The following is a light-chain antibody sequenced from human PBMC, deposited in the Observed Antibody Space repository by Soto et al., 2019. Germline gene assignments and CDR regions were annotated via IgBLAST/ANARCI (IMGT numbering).Light chain of an antibody. CDR1: ISDIGLYNY. Sequence: LTQPAAVSGSPGQSITISCTGTISDIGLYNYVSWYQQHPGKAPKLVIYEVSNRPSGVSDRFSGSKSDNTASLTISGLQAEDEANYYCSSFTNTSNLVLGDGTKVT. J-gene: IGLJ1*01. CDR2: EVS. CDR3: SSFTNTSNLV. V-gene: IGLV2-14*01.